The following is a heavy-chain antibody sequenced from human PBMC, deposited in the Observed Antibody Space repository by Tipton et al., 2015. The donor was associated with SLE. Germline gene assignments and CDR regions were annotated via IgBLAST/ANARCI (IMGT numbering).Heavy chain of an antibody. Sequence: LRLSCTVSGGSIRSYYWSWIRQAPGKGLEWIATMHHNGSTYYNPSLRSRVTVSMDTSRDQFSLRLKSVTAADTAVYYCATGHFDFWGQGSLVTVSS. J-gene: IGHJ5*01. V-gene: IGHV4-59*04. D-gene: IGHD1-14*01. CDR2: MHHNGST. CDR1: GGSIRSYY. CDR3: ATGHFDF.